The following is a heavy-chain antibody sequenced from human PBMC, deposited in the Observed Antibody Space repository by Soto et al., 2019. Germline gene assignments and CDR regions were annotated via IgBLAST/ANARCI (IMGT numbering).Heavy chain of an antibody. D-gene: IGHD2-15*01. CDR1: GGSISSYY. Sequence: SETLSLTCTVSGGSISSYYWNWIRQPPGKGLEWIGYIYYSGTTNYNPSLKSRVTISIDTSKNQFSLKLSSVTAADTAVYYCASDERCRFCNLDYWGQGTLVTVS. CDR3: ASDERCRFCNLDY. J-gene: IGHJ4*02. V-gene: IGHV4-59*01. CDR2: IYYSGTT.